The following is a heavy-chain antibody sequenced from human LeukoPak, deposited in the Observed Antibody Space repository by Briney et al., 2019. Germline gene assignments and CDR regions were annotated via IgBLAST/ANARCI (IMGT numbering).Heavy chain of an antibody. CDR3: ARGGDYDFWSGYYSDAFDI. CDR2: IIPIFGTA. V-gene: IGHV1-69*05. J-gene: IGHJ3*02. D-gene: IGHD3-3*01. CDR1: GGTFSSSA. Sequence: ASVKVSCKASGGTFSSSAISWVRQAPGQGLEWMGGIIPIFGTANYAQKFQGRVTITTDESTSTAYMELSSLRSEDTAVYYCARGGDYDFWSGYYSDAFDIWGQGTMVTVSS.